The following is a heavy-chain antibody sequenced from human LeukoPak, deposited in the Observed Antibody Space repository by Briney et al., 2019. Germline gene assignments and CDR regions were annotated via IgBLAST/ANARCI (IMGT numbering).Heavy chain of an antibody. CDR2: IIPILGMA. CDR3: ARIGQGSSGYTHFDY. J-gene: IGHJ4*02. CDR1: GGTFSSYA. Sequence: SVKVSCKASGGTFSSYAISWVRQAPGQGLEWMGRIIPILGMANYAQKFQGRVTISADKSTCTAYMELSSLRSEDTAVYYCARIGQGSSGYTHFDYWGQGTLVTVSP. V-gene: IGHV1-69*04. D-gene: IGHD3-22*01.